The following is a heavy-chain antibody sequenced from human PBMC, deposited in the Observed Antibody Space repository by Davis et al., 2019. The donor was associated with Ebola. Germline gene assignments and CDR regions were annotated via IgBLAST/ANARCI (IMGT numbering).Heavy chain of an antibody. CDR2: ISGVSGEI. CDR1: GFTFSSYS. J-gene: IGHJ4*02. Sequence: PGGSLTLSCAASGFTFSSYSMNWIRQAPGKGLEWVSYISGVSGEIHYADSVKGRFTISRDNARNSLYLQMNSLRDEDTALYYCARDHNWAFDSWGQGPLVTVSS. D-gene: IGHD1-1*01. CDR3: ARDHNWAFDS. V-gene: IGHV3-48*02.